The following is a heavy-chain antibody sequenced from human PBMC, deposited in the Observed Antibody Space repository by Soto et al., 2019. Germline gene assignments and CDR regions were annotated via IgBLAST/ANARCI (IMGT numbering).Heavy chain of an antibody. CDR1: GFTFSGSA. J-gene: IGHJ6*03. Sequence: EVQLVESGGGLVQPGGSLKLSCAASGFTFSGSAMHWVRQASGKGLEWVGRIRSKANSYATAYAASVKGRFTISTDDSKNTAYLQMNSLKTEDTAVYYCNRHGADFNLDSMDVWGKGTTVTVSS. V-gene: IGHV3-73*01. CDR2: IRSKANSYAT. D-gene: IGHD3-3*01. CDR3: NRHGADFNLDSMDV.